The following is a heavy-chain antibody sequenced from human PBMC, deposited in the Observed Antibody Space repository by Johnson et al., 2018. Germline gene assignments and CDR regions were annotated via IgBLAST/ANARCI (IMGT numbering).Heavy chain of an antibody. CDR2: ISYDGSNK. D-gene: IGHD5-18*01. V-gene: IGHV3-30*18. J-gene: IGHJ6*02. Sequence: QVQLVQSGGGVVQPGRSLRLSCAASGFTFSSYGIHWVRQAPGKGLEWVAVISYDGSNKYYAASVKGRFTIPRDNSKNTLSLKMNSLRAEDTAVYYCAKAHTAMVPRTYYYGMDVWGQGTTVTVSS. CDR3: AKAHTAMVPRTYYYGMDV. CDR1: GFTFSSYG.